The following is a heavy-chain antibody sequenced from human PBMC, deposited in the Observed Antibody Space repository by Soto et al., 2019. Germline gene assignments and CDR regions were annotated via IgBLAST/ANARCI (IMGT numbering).Heavy chain of an antibody. J-gene: IGHJ5*02. CDR3: ARAGGDRSENWFDP. CDR2: IYYSGNT. CDR1: GGPISSGDYY. D-gene: IGHD2-21*02. V-gene: IGHV4-30-4*02. Sequence: SDTLSLTCTVSGGPISSGDYYRSWIPQPPGKGLECIGYIYYSGNTYYNPSLKSRVTISVDTSKNQFSLKLSSVTAADTAVYYCARAGGDRSENWFDPWGQGTLVTVS.